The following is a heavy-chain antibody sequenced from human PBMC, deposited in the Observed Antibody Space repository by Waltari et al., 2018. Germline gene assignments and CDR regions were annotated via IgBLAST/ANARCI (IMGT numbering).Heavy chain of an antibody. CDR2: IIPNFGTA. D-gene: IGHD2-21*02. Sequence: QVQLVQSGAEVKKPGSSVKVSCKASGGTFSSYAISWVRQAPGQGLEWMGGIIPNFGTANDAQKCQGRVTITADESTSTAYMELSSLRSEDTAVYYCARGRWVGGNSEGYYYYMDVWGKGTTVTVSS. CDR3: ARGRWVGGNSEGYYYYMDV. V-gene: IGHV1-69*01. CDR1: GGTFSSYA. J-gene: IGHJ6*03.